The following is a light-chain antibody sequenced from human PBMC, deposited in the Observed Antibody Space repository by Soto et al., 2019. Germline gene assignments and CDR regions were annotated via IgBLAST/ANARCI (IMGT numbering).Light chain of an antibody. CDR1: EDISSY. CDR2: AAS. V-gene: IGKV1-9*01. J-gene: IGKJ5*01. CDR3: QQFKNYTIT. Sequence: IQLTQSPSSLSASVGYRLTFTCRASEDISSYLVWYQQKPGAAPKLLSYAASALHSGVPSRLRGSGSGTDFTLTISSLNHEDFAVYLCQQFKNYTITFGHGTRLEIK.